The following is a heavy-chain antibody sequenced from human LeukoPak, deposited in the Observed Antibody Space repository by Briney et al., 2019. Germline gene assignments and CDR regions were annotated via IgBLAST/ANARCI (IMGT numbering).Heavy chain of an antibody. CDR1: GGSISSYY. Sequence: SETLSLTCTVSGGSISSYYWSWLRQPPGKGLEWIGNIYYSGGTKYNPSLKSRVTISVDTSKNQVSLKLSSVTAADTAVYYCAREGLTMVRGVSNYYMDVWGKGTTVTVSS. CDR3: AREGLTMVRGVSNYYMDV. CDR2: IYYSGGT. D-gene: IGHD3-10*01. V-gene: IGHV4-59*12. J-gene: IGHJ6*03.